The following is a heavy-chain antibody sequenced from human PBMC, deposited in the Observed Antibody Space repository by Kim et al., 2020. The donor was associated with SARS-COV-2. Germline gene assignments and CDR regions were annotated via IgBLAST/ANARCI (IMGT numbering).Heavy chain of an antibody. CDR3: ASQEGGADSAVDY. J-gene: IGHJ4*02. CDR2: ISSSSSYI. Sequence: GGSLRLSCAASGFTFSSYSMNWVRQAPGKGLEWVSSISSSSSYIYYADSVKGRFTISRDNAKNSLYLQMNSLRAEDTAVYYCASQEGGADSAVDYWGQGTLVTVSS. V-gene: IGHV3-21*01. CDR1: GFTFSSYS. D-gene: IGHD3-16*01.